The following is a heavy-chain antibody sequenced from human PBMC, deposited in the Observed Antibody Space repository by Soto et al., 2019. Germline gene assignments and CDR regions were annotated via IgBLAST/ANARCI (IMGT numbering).Heavy chain of an antibody. Sequence: GGSLRLSCAASGFTFSSYWMSWVRQAPGKGLEWVANIKQDGSEKYYVDSVKGRFTISRDNAKNSLYLQMNSLRAEDTAVYYCARGAVGQWLVSGAFDIWGQGTMVTVSS. D-gene: IGHD6-19*01. V-gene: IGHV3-7*01. J-gene: IGHJ3*02. CDR1: GFTFSSYW. CDR2: IKQDGSEK. CDR3: ARGAVGQWLVSGAFDI.